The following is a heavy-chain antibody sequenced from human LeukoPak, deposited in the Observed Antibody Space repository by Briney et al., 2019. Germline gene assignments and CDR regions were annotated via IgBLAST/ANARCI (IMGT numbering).Heavy chain of an antibody. CDR2: INPNTGGT. CDR1: GYTFTGYY. Sequence: ASVKVSCKASGYTFTGYYIYWVRQAPGQGLEFMGRINPNTGGTQYAQKFQGRVTMTRDTSISTAYMELSRLRSDDTAVYYCAREQQLGNWFDPWGQGTLVTVSS. D-gene: IGHD6-13*01. V-gene: IGHV1-2*06. CDR3: AREQQLGNWFDP. J-gene: IGHJ5*02.